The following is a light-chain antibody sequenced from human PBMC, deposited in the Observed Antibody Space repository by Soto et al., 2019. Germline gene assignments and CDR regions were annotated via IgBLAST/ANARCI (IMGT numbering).Light chain of an antibody. J-gene: IGKJ1*01. Sequence: EIVLTQSPGTLSLSPGERATLSCRASQSVSSSYLAGYQQKPGQAPRLPIYGPSSRATGIPDRFSGSGSGTEFTLTISRLEPEDFAVYYCQQYGSSPAFGQGTKVEIK. CDR2: GPS. V-gene: IGKV3-20*01. CDR1: QSVSSSY. CDR3: QQYGSSPA.